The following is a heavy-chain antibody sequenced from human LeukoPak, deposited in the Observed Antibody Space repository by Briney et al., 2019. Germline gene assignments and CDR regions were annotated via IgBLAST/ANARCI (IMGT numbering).Heavy chain of an antibody. Sequence: ASVKVSCKASGYTFTGYYMHWVRQAPGQGLEWMGWINPNSGGKNYAQKFQGRVTMTRDTSISTAYMELSRLRSDDTAVYYCARVRGLGYCSGGSCNGAFDIWGQGTMVTVSS. J-gene: IGHJ3*02. D-gene: IGHD2-15*01. CDR3: ARVRGLGYCSGGSCNGAFDI. CDR2: INPNSGGK. CDR1: GYTFTGYY. V-gene: IGHV1-2*02.